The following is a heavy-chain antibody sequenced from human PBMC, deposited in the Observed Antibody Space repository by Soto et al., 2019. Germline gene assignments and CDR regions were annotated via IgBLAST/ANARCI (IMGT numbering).Heavy chain of an antibody. Sequence: SLKVSCKALRGTFTNYAFSWVRQAPGQGLEWMGGIMPFFGSGNYAQKFQGRINITADESTSSVYLELTSLRSEDTAVYYCARDRAGYYSHFVYWGQGTLVTVSS. CDR3: ARDRAGYYSHFVY. V-gene: IGHV1-69*13. CDR2: IMPFFGSG. D-gene: IGHD3-22*01. CDR1: RGTFTNYA. J-gene: IGHJ4*02.